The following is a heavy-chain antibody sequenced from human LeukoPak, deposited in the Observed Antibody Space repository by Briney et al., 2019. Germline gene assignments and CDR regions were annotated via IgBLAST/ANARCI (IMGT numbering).Heavy chain of an antibody. CDR1: GFTVSSNY. J-gene: IGHJ3*02. Sequence: GRSLRLSCAASGFTVSSNYMSWVRQAPGKGLEWVSVIYSGGSTYYADSVKGRFTISRDNSKNTLYLQMNSLRAEDTAVYYCAKLGLDIVVVPAANWGAFDIWGQGTMVTVSS. D-gene: IGHD2-2*01. CDR2: IYSGGST. V-gene: IGHV3-53*01. CDR3: AKLGLDIVVVPAANWGAFDI.